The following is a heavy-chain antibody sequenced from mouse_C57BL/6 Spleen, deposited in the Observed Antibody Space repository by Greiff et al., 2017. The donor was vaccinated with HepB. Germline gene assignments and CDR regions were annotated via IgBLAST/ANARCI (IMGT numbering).Heavy chain of an antibody. CDR2: ISSGGDYI. CDR3: TSNWDRYAMDY. J-gene: IGHJ4*01. V-gene: IGHV5-9-1*02. D-gene: IGHD4-1*01. CDR1: GFTFSSYA. Sequence: EVKVEESGEGLVKPGGSLKLSCAASGFTFSSYAMSWVRQTPEKRLEWVAYISSGGDYIYYADTVKGRFTISRDNARNTLYLQMSSLKSEDTAMYYCTSNWDRYAMDYWGQGTSVTVSS.